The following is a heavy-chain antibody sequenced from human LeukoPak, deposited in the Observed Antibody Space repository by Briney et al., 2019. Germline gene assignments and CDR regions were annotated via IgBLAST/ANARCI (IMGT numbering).Heavy chain of an antibody. CDR3: AGALEYYGSGSYVDI. J-gene: IGHJ4*02. CDR2: ISSSSSYI. D-gene: IGHD3-10*01. CDR1: GFTFSSYS. V-gene: IGHV3-21*01. Sequence: GGSLRLSCAASGFTFSSYSMNWVRQAPGKGLEWVSSISSSSSYIYYADSVKGRFTISRDNAKNSLYLQMNSLRAEDTAVYYCAGALEYYGSGSYVDIWGQGTLVTVSS.